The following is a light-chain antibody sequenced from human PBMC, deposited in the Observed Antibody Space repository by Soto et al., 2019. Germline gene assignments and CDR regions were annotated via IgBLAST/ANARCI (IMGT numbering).Light chain of an antibody. V-gene: IGKV1-5*03. CDR1: QSISSW. CDR3: QQYNNSPLT. Sequence: DIQMTQSPSTLSASVGDRVTITCRASQSISSWLAWYQQKPGKAPKLLIYKASSLESGVPSRFSGSGSGTEFTLTISSLQSEDIATYYCQQYNNSPLTFGGGTKVDIK. J-gene: IGKJ4*01. CDR2: KAS.